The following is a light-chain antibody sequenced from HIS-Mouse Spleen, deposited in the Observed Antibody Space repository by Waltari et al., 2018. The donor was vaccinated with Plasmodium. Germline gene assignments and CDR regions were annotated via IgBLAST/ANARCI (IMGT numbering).Light chain of an antibody. CDR2: EVR. CDR3: SSYAGSNNLV. CDR1: SSDVGGYNY. V-gene: IGLV2-8*01. Sequence: QSALTQPPSASGSPGQSVTLSCTGTSSDVGGYNYVSRYQQHPGKAPKLMIYEVRNRPSGVPDRFSGSKSGNTASLTVSGLQAEDEADYYCSSYAGSNNLVFGGGTKLTVL. J-gene: IGLJ2*01.